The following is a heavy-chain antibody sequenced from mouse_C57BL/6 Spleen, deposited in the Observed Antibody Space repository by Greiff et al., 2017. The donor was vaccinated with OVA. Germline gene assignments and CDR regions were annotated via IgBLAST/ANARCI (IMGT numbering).Heavy chain of an antibody. D-gene: IGHD1-1*01. V-gene: IGHV1-50*01. CDR3: ARGYYYGSSQRYFDY. CDR1: GYTFTSYW. Sequence: QVQLQQPGAELVKPGASVKLPCKASGYTFTSYWMQWVKQRPGQGLEWIGEIDPSDSYTNYNQKFKGKATLTVDTSSSTAYMQLSSLTSEDSAVYYCARGYYYGSSQRYFDYWGQGTTLTVSS. CDR2: IDPSDSYT. J-gene: IGHJ2*01.